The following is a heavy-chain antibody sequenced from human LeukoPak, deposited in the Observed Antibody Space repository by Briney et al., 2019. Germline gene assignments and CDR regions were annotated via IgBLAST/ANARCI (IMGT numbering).Heavy chain of an antibody. D-gene: IGHD3-10*01. CDR1: GYSISTGYC. CDR2: IFHSGKA. J-gene: IGHJ4*02. CDR3: ARVLDYYVSGTYGFDY. V-gene: IGHV4-38-2*02. Sequence: KPSETLSLTCTVSGYSISTGYCWGWIRQPPGKGLEWIASIFHSGKAFYNPSLKSRVTISVQTPENQFSLKLRSVTAADTAVYYCARVLDYYVSGTYGFDYWGQGTLVTVSP.